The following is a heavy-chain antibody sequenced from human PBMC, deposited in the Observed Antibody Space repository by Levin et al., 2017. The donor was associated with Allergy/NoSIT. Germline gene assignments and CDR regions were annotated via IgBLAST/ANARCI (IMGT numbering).Heavy chain of an antibody. V-gene: IGHV3-30-3*01. Sequence: GESLKISCAASGFTFSTFVMHWVRQAPGKGLEWVAAISYDGGNHYYADSVKGRFTISGDNSKTTLYLQVNSLRVEDTAVYYCASRRTSGWYALNNWGQGTLVTVSS. CDR3: ASRRTSGWYALNN. CDR1: GFTFSTFV. J-gene: IGHJ4*02. D-gene: IGHD6-19*01. CDR2: ISYDGGNH.